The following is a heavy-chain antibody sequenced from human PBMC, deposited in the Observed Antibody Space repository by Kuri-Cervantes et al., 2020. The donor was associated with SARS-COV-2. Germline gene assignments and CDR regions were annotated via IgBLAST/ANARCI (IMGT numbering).Heavy chain of an antibody. CDR3: ARDGASLDYFQH. CDR2: ISSSISYI. Sequence: GGPLRLSFPASGFTFSSYSINWVRQAPGKGLEWVSAISSSISYIYYADSVKGRFTISRDNAKNSLYLQMNSLRDEDTAVYYCARDGASLDYFQHWCQGTLVTVSS. V-gene: IGHV3-21*01. J-gene: IGHJ1*01. CDR1: GFTFSSYS. D-gene: IGHD1-26*01.